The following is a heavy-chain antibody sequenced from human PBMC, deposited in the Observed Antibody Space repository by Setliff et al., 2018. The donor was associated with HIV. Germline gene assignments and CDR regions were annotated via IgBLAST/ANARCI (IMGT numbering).Heavy chain of an antibody. D-gene: IGHD6-13*01. Sequence: GGSLRLSCAASGFTFSSYAMSWVRQAPGKGLEWVSAISGSGGSTYYADSVRGRFTISRDNAKKSLYLQMNSLRAEDTAVYYCAKDRPLAAAGTFDYWGQGTLVTVSS. CDR2: ISGSGGST. CDR3: AKDRPLAAAGTFDY. J-gene: IGHJ4*02. V-gene: IGHV3-23*01. CDR1: GFTFSSYA.